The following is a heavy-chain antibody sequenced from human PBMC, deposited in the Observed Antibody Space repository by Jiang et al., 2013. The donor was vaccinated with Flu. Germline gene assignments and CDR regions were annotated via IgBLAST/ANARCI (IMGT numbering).Heavy chain of an antibody. Sequence: VQLVESGAEVKKPGASVKVSCKASGYTFTGYYMHWVRQAPGQGLEWMGRINPNSGGTNYAQKFQGRVTMTRDTSISTAYMELSRLRSDDTAVYYCARDQSKEEYYLDYWGQGTLVTVSS. D-gene: IGHD4-11*01. CDR3: ARDQSKEEYYLDY. CDR2: INPNSGGT. CDR1: GYTFTGYY. V-gene: IGHV1-2*06. J-gene: IGHJ4*02.